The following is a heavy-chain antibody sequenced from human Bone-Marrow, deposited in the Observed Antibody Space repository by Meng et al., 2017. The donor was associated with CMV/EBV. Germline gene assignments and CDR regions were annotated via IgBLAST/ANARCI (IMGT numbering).Heavy chain of an antibody. Sequence: GESLKISCAASGFTFSSYAMSWVRQAPGKGLEWVSAISGSGGSTYYADSVKGRFTISRDNSKNTLYLQMNSLRAEDTAVYYCAKAGCQRSSTSCSGYFDYWGQGTTVTVSS. D-gene: IGHD2-2*01. CDR3: AKAGCQRSSTSCSGYFDY. J-gene: IGHJ4*03. V-gene: IGHV3-23*01. CDR1: GFTFSSYA. CDR2: ISGSGGST.